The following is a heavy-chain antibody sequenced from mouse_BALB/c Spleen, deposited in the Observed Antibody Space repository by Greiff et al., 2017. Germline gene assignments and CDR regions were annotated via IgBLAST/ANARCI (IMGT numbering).Heavy chain of an antibody. CDR1: GYTFTSYW. CDR2: IYPGNSDT. J-gene: IGHJ1*01. Sequence: VQLKQSGTVLARPGASVKMSCKASGYTFTSYWMHWVKQRPGQGLDWIGAIYPGNSDTSYNQKFKGKANLTAVTSTSTAYMELSSLTNEDSAVYYCTRGPTRVTYRGVCYFDVWGAGTTVTVSS. D-gene: IGHD2-5*01. V-gene: IGHV1-5*01. CDR3: TRGPTRVTYRGVCYFDV.